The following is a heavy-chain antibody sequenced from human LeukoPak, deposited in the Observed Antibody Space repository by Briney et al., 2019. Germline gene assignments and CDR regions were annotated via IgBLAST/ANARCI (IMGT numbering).Heavy chain of an antibody. J-gene: IGHJ4*02. CDR2: IKQDGSET. V-gene: IGHV3-7*01. CDR1: GFTFSSYW. Sequence: QAGGSLTLSCAASGFTFSSYWMSWVSQAPGEGMEWVANIKQDGSETYYVDSVKGRFTISRDNAKNSLYLQMNSLRAEDTAVYYCARDEEWLLFDYWGQGTLVTVSS. D-gene: IGHD3-3*01. CDR3: ARDEEWLLFDY.